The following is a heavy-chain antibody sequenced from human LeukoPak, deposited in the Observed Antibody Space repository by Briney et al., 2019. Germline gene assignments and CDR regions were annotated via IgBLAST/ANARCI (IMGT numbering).Heavy chain of an antibody. CDR1: GFTFSSYS. D-gene: IGHD6-13*01. Sequence: GGSLRLSCAAPGFTFSSYSRNWVRQAPGKGLEWVSSISSSSSYIYYADSVKGRFTISRDNAKNSLYLQMSSLRAEDTAVYYCARVRYSSRFDYWGQGTLVTVSS. CDR2: ISSSSSYI. J-gene: IGHJ4*02. V-gene: IGHV3-21*01. CDR3: ARVRYSSRFDY.